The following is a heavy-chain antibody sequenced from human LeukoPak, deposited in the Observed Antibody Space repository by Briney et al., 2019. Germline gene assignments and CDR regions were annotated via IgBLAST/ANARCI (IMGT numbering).Heavy chain of an antibody. Sequence: ASVTVSCKASGYTFTSYYMHWVRQAPGQGLEWMGIINPSGGSTSYAQKFQGRVTMTRDTSTSTVYMELSSLRSEDTAVYYCARAYYYGSGNPRYYFDYWGQGTLVTVSS. CDR1: GYTFTSYY. D-gene: IGHD3-10*01. J-gene: IGHJ4*02. CDR3: ARAYYYGSGNPRYYFDY. CDR2: INPSGGST. V-gene: IGHV1-46*01.